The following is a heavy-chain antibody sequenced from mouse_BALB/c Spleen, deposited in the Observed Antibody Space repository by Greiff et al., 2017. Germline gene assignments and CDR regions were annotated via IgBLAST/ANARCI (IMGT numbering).Heavy chain of an antibody. CDR2: INPYNGDT. J-gene: IGHJ4*01. V-gene: IGHV1-37*01. CDR3: GRVDLLRGYAMDY. CDR1: GYSFTGYF. Sequence: EVQLQQSGPELVKPGASVKISCKASGYSFTGYFMNWVKQSPGKSLEWIGRINPYNGDTFYNQKFKGKATLTVDKSSSTAHMELLSLTSEDSAVYYCGRVDLLRGYAMDYWGQGTSVTVSS. D-gene: IGHD1-1*01.